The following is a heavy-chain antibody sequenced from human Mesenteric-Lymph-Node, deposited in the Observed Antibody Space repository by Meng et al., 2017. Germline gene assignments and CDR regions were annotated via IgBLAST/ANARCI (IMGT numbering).Heavy chain of an antibody. V-gene: IGHV4-30-4*01. J-gene: IGHJ4*02. CDR2: IYYSGST. CDR1: GDSFNSPDYY. Sequence: QVQRQESGPGLVTPSQTLSLTCTVSGDSFNSPDYYWSWIRQPPEKGLEWIGYIYYSGSTYYNPSLKSRVSISGDTSNKQFSLKLTSVTAADTAVYFCARGELLWDYWGQGTLVTVSS. D-gene: IGHD2-2*01. CDR3: ARGELLWDY.